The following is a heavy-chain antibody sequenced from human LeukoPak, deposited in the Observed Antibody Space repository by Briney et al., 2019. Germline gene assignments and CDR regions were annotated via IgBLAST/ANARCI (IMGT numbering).Heavy chain of an antibody. D-gene: IGHD2/OR15-2a*01. CDR3: AKASTWAEFYYYYMDV. CDR2: ISGSGGST. Sequence: PGGSLRLSCAASGFTFSSYAMSWVRQAPGKGREWVSAISGSGGSTHYADSVKGRFTISRDNSKNTLYLQMNSLRAEDTAVYYCAKASTWAEFYYYYMDVWGKGTTVTVSS. J-gene: IGHJ6*03. CDR1: GFTFSSYA. V-gene: IGHV3-23*01.